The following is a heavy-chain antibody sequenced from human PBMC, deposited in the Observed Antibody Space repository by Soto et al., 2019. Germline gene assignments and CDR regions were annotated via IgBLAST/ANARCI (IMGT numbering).Heavy chain of an antibody. J-gene: IGHJ1*01. CDR1: XYY. CDR3: ARRLGIAVVSAPYVR. V-gene: IGHV1-46*03. CDR2: INPRGGYT. D-gene: IGHD2-21*02. Sequence: XYYMNCVRQAPGQGLEWLGIINPRGGYTTYAQRFLGRVTMTSDTSTSTLHMHLRSLFSLDTPLYYCARRLGIAVVSAPYVRWG.